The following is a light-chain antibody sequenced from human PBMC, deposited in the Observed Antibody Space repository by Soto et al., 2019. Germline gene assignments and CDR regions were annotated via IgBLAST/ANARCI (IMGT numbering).Light chain of an antibody. V-gene: IGLV1-40*01. CDR3: QSYDSTLSARYV. Sequence: QSVLTQPPSVSGAPGQMVTISCTGSSSNIGANYDVHWYQQRPGTAPKLLIFGNSNRPSGVPDRFSGSKSGTSASLAITGLQAEDEGDYYCQSYDSTLSARYVFGTGTKVTVL. CDR1: SSNIGANYD. CDR2: GNS. J-gene: IGLJ1*01.